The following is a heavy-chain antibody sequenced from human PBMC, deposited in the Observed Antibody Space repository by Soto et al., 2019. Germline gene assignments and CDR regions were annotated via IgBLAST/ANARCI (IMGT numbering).Heavy chain of an antibody. D-gene: IGHD5-12*01. CDR1: GYTFTSYA. CDR2: INAGNGNT. CDR3: ARSRRDGYNCPY. V-gene: IGHV1-3*01. Sequence: ASVTVSCKASGYTFTSYAMHWVRQAPGQRLEWMGWINAGNGNTKYSQKFQGRVTITRDTSASTAYMELSSLRSEDTAVYYCARSRRDGYNCPYWGQGTLVTVS. J-gene: IGHJ4*02.